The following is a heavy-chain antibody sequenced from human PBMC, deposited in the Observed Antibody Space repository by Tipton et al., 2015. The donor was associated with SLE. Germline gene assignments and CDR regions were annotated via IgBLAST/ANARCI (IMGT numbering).Heavy chain of an antibody. CDR1: GGSISSYF. Sequence: TLSLTCTVSGGSISSYFWSWIRQPPGKGLEWIGYIYYRGSTSYNPSLKSRVTISLDTSKNQFALRLSSVTAADTAVYYCARTGAYSNFYYYYYMDVWGEGTAVTVSS. D-gene: IGHD4-11*01. J-gene: IGHJ6*03. V-gene: IGHV4-59*01. CDR3: ARTGAYSNFYYYYYMDV. CDR2: IYYRGST.